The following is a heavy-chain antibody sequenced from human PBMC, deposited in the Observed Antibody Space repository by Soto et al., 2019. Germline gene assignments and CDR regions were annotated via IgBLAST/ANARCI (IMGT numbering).Heavy chain of an antibody. CDR1: GLNFDDFA. Sequence: GGSLRLSCVGTGLNFDDFAMHWVRQAPGKGLEWVSGITWNSRVLAYADSVKGRFTISRDDARNSLYLQMDSLRDEDTALYYCAKGRYDFWSPYYFDSWGQGTLVTV. J-gene: IGHJ4*02. D-gene: IGHD3-3*01. CDR3: AKGRYDFWSPYYFDS. V-gene: IGHV3-9*01. CDR2: ITWNSRVL.